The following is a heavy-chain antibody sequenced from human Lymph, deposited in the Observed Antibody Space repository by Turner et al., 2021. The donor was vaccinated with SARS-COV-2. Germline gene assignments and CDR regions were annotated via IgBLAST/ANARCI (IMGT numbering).Heavy chain of an antibody. Sequence: QVQLVESGGGVVQPGRSLRLPCAASGFTFSSYAMHWVRQAPGKGLEWVAIISYDGSNKYYADSVKGRFTISRDNSKNTLYLQMNSLRAEDTAVYYCAKDGGGYSSTWGQGTLVTVSS. V-gene: IGHV3-30*18. CDR1: GFTFSSYA. CDR3: AKDGGGYSST. CDR2: ISYDGSNK. D-gene: IGHD6-13*01. J-gene: IGHJ5*02.